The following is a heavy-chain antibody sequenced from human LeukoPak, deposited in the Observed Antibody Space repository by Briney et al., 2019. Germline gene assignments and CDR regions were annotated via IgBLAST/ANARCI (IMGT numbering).Heavy chain of an antibody. CDR3: ARLSGYSSGWPEPHFDY. Sequence: ASVKVSCKASGYTFTGYYMHWVRQAPGQGLEWMGWINPNSGGTNYAQKFQGWVTMTRDTSISTAYMELSRLRSDDTAVYYCARLSGYSSGWPEPHFDYWGQGTLVTVSS. CDR1: GYTFTGYY. CDR2: INPNSGGT. D-gene: IGHD6-19*01. J-gene: IGHJ4*02. V-gene: IGHV1-2*04.